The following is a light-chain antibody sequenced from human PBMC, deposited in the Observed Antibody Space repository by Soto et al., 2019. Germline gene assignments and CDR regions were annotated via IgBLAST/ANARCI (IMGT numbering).Light chain of an antibody. Sequence: QSVLTQPPSASGTPGQRVTISCSGSSSNIGSNTVNWYQQLPGTAPKLLIYSIYQRPSGVPDRFSGSKSGTSASLAISGLQSEDEADYYCAAWDDSLNGYVFGNGTKVTVL. J-gene: IGLJ1*01. CDR1: SSNIGSNT. CDR3: AAWDDSLNGYV. V-gene: IGLV1-44*01. CDR2: SIY.